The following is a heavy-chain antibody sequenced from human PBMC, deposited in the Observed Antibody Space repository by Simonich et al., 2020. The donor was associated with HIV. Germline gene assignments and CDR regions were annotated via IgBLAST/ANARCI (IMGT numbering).Heavy chain of an antibody. Sequence: EVQLVESGGGLVQPGGSLTLSCAASGFTFSGYWLHWLRQAPGKGLWWVSLVHIDGITTTYADSGKGRFTISRDNAKNTLYLQMNSLRAEDTAVYFCARGETSSSWSTFDYWGQGTLVTVSS. J-gene: IGHJ4*02. CDR3: ARGETSSSWSTFDY. CDR1: GFTFSGYW. V-gene: IGHV3-74*01. CDR2: VHIDGITT. D-gene: IGHD6-13*01.